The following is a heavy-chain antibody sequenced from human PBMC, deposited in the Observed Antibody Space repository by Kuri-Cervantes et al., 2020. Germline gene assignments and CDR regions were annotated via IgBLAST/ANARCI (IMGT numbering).Heavy chain of an antibody. V-gene: IGHV1-2*02. CDR3: ARVDLLYDFWSGQNFNWFDP. CDR1: GYTFTGYY. J-gene: IGHJ5*02. CDR2: INPNSGGT. D-gene: IGHD3-3*01. Sequence: ASVKVSCKASGYTFTGYYMHWVRQAPGQGLEWMGWINPNSGGTNYAQKLQGRVTMTTDTSTSTAYMELRSLRSDDTAVYYCARVDLLYDFWSGQNFNWFDPWGQGTLVTVSS.